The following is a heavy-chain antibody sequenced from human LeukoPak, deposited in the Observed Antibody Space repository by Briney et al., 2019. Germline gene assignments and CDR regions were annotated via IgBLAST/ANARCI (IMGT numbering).Heavy chain of an antibody. CDR1: GFIFSSYA. D-gene: IGHD6-13*01. J-gene: IGHJ4*02. CDR2: ISSSGTTI. CDR3: ARVAAGGKGFDY. Sequence: PGGSLRLSCAASGFIFSSYAMSWVRQAPGKGLEWVSYISSSGTTIYYADSVKGRFTISRDNAKNSLYLQMNSLRAGDTAVYYCARVAAGGKGFDYWGQGILVTVSS. V-gene: IGHV3-48*04.